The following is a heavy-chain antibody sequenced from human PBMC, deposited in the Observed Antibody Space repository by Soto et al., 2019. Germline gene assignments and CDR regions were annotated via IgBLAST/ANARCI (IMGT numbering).Heavy chain of an antibody. J-gene: IGHJ4*02. V-gene: IGHV1-46*01. Sequence: ASVKVSCKASGYTFTSYYMHWVRQAPGQGLEWMGIINPSGGSTSYAQKFQGRVTMTRATSTSTVYMELSSLRSEDTAVYYCAREYDYVWGSYRSFGYFDYWGQGTLVTVS. D-gene: IGHD3-16*02. CDR1: GYTFTSYY. CDR2: INPSGGST. CDR3: AREYDYVWGSYRSFGYFDY.